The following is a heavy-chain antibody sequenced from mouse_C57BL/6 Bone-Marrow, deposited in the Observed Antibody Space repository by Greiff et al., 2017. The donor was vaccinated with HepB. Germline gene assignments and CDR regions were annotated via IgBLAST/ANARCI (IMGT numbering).Heavy chain of an antibody. J-gene: IGHJ3*01. CDR3: AINGLPWFAY. Sequence: EVKLVESGGYLVKPGGSLKLSCAASGFTFSSYGMSWVRQTPDKRLEWVATISSGGSYTYYPDSVKGRFTISRDNAKNTLYLQMSSLKSEDTAMYYCAINGLPWFAYWVQGTLVTVSA. CDR2: ISSGGSYT. V-gene: IGHV5-6*01. CDR1: GFTFSSYG.